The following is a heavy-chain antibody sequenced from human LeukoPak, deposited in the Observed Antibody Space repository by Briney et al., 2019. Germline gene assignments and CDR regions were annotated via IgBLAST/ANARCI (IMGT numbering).Heavy chain of an antibody. D-gene: IGHD2-15*01. CDR3: ARTGSCSGGSCHNWFDP. J-gene: IGHJ5*02. Sequence: VKVSCKASGYTFTGYGISWVRQAPGQGLEWMGWISAYNGNTNYAQKLQGRVTMTTDTSTSTAYMELRSLRSDDTAVYYCARTGSCSGGSCHNWFDPWGQGTLVTVSS. V-gene: IGHV1-18*01. CDR1: GYTFTGYG. CDR2: ISAYNGNT.